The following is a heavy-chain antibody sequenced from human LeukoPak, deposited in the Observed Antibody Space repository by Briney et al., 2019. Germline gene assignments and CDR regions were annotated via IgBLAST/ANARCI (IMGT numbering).Heavy chain of an antibody. D-gene: IGHD3-3*01. V-gene: IGHV3-30-3*01. CDR3: ASGWGRITIFGPLGGDYGMDV. CDR1: GFTFSSYA. J-gene: IGHJ6*02. CDR2: ISYDGSSK. Sequence: GGSLRLSCAASGFTFSSYAMHWVRQAPGKGLEWVAVISYDGSSKYYADSVKGRFTISRDKSKNTLYLQMNSLRAEDTAVYYCASGWGRITIFGPLGGDYGMDVWGQGTTVTVSS.